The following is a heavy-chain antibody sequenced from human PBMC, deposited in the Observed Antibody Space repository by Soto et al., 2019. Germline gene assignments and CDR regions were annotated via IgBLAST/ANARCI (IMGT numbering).Heavy chain of an antibody. CDR2: MNPNSGNT. J-gene: IGHJ4*02. Sequence: GASVKVSCKASGYTFTSYDINWVRQATGQGLEWMGWMNPNSGNTGYAQKLQGRVTMTRNTSISTAYMELSSLRSEDTAVYYCARRIAAAGTSYYYFDYWGQGTLVTVSS. V-gene: IGHV1-8*01. D-gene: IGHD6-13*01. CDR1: GYTFTSYD. CDR3: ARRIAAAGTSYYYFDY.